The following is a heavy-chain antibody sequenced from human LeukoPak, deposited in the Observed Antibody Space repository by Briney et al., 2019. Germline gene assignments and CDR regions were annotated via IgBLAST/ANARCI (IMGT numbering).Heavy chain of an antibody. V-gene: IGHV3-74*01. CDR2: INPDGTTT. D-gene: IGHD3-10*01. Sequence: PGGSLRLSCAASGFAFGSHWMHWVRQVPGKGLVWVARINPDGTTTTYADSVQGRFTISRDNGKNTLFLQMSSLGAEDTALYFCARDALRARAFDIWGQGTLVTVSS. J-gene: IGHJ3*02. CDR3: ARDALRARAFDI. CDR1: GFAFGSHW.